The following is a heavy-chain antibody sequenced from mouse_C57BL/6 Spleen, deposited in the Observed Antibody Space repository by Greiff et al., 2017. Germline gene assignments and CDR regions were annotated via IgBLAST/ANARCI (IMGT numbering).Heavy chain of an antibody. CDR3: ARRDYYGSSYDWYFDV. J-gene: IGHJ1*03. CDR2: IDPSDSYT. V-gene: IGHV1-69*01. D-gene: IGHD1-1*01. Sequence: VQLQQPGAELVMPGASVKLSCKASGYTFTSYWMHWVKQRPGQGLEWIGEIDPSDSYTNYNQQFKGKSTLTVDKSSSTAYMQLSSLTSEDSAVYYCARRDYYGSSYDWYFDVWGTGTTVTVSS. CDR1: GYTFTSYW.